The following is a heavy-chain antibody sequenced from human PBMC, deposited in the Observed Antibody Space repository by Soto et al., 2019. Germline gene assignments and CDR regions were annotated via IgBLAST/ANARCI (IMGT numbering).Heavy chain of an antibody. CDR1: AFTFSSYE. V-gene: IGHV3-48*03. D-gene: IGHD6-13*01. CDR3: ASHPPGNPPSFYYGRGV. CDR2: LSRSGSTI. J-gene: IGHJ6*04. Sequence: GSRRRSCAASAFTFSSYEMNGVRQAPGKLLEWGSYLSRSGSTISYAHSVKGRFTISRDHAKHSLYLQMNSLSSEYTAVYSCASHPPGNPPSFYYGRGVCRKGNTVASSS.